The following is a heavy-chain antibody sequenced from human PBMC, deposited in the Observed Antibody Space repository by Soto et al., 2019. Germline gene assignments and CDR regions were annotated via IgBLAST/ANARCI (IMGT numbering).Heavy chain of an antibody. CDR3: ARIGDYVAFDY. V-gene: IGHV4-34*01. D-gene: IGHD4-17*01. CDR2: INHSGST. J-gene: IGHJ4*02. CDR1: GGSFSGYY. Sequence: SETLSLTCAVYGGSFSGYYWSWIRQPPGKGLEWIGEINHSGSTNYNPSLKSRVTISVDTSKNQFSLKLSSVTAADTAVYYCARIGDYVAFDYWGQGTLVTVSS.